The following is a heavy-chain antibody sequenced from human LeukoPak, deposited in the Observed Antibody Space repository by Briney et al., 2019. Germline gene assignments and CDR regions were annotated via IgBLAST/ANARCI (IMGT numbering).Heavy chain of an antibody. CDR1: GGTFSSYA. V-gene: IGHV1-69*04. Sequence: SVKVSCKASGGTFSSYAISWVRQAPGQGLEWMGRIIPILGIANCAQKFQGRVTITADKSTSTAYMELSSLRSEDTAVYYCAREDSSGWSAGWFDPWGQGTLVTVSS. CDR3: AREDSSGWSAGWFDP. CDR2: IIPILGIA. D-gene: IGHD6-19*01. J-gene: IGHJ5*02.